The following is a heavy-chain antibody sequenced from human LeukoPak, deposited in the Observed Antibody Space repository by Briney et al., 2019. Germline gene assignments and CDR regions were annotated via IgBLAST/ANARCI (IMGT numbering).Heavy chain of an antibody. J-gene: IGHJ4*02. CDR3: ASALLTIFGVVYYFDY. CDR2: IIPILGIA. Sequence: RASVKVSCKASGGTFSSYAISWVRQAPGQGLEWMGRIIPILGIANYAQKFQGRVTITADKSTSTAYMELSSLRSEDTAVYYCASALLTIFGVVYYFDYWGQGTLVTVSS. CDR1: GGTFSSYA. V-gene: IGHV1-69*04. D-gene: IGHD3-3*01.